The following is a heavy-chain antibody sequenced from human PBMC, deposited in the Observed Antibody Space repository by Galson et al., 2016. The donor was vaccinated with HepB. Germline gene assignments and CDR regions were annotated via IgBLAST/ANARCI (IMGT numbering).Heavy chain of an antibody. D-gene: IGHD3-10*01. V-gene: IGHV3-30*18. CDR3: AKEWGTSGSSYQSYFDY. J-gene: IGHJ4*02. CDR2: VSYDGGIK. Sequence: SLRLSCAASGFTFSSYGMHWVRQAPGKGLEWVAVVSYDGGIKYYADSVKGRFTISRDNSENTLSLQMNSLRPEDTAVYSCAKEWGTSGSSYQSYFDYWGQGTLVTVSS. CDR1: GFTFSSYG.